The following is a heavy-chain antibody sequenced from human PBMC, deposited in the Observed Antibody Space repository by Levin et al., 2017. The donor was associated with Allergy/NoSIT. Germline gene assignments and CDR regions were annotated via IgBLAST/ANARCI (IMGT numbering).Heavy chain of an antibody. V-gene: IGHV4-61*02. D-gene: IGHD5-12*01. CDR2: IYVTGST. CDR3: ARDLDGFSGYKPYCYMDV. J-gene: IGHJ6*03. Sequence: PSETLSLTCSVSGASISRGFYYWSWIRQPAGVGLEWIGRIYVTGSTTYSPSLKSRVTISLDRSKDQVSLKINSVTAADTAVYYCARDLDGFSGYKPYCYMDVWGKGTTVTVSS. CDR1: GASISRGFYY.